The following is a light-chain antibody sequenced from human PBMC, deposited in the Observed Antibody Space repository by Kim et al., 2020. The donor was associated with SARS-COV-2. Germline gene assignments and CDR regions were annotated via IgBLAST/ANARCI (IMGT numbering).Light chain of an antibody. Sequence: SYELTQPPSVSVSPGQTARITCSGDALPKQYAYWYQQKPGQAPVLVIYKDSERPSGIPERFSGSSSGTTVTLTISGVQAEDEADYYCQSADSSGTFYFFGTGTKVTVL. J-gene: IGLJ1*01. CDR1: ALPKQY. CDR3: QSADSSGTFYF. V-gene: IGLV3-25*03. CDR2: KDS.